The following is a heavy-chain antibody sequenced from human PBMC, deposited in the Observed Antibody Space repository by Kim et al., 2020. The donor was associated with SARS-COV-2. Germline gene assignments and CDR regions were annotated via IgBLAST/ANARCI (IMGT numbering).Heavy chain of an antibody. V-gene: IGHV3-30*01. D-gene: IGHD2-15*01. J-gene: IGHJ1*01. CDR3: ARDGGYCSGGSCDSEYFQH. Sequence: GRFTISRDNSKNTLYLQMNSLRAEDTAVYYCARDGGYCSGGSCDSEYFQHWGQGTLVIVSS.